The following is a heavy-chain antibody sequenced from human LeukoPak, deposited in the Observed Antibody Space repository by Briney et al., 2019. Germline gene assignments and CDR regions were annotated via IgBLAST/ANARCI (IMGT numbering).Heavy chain of an antibody. V-gene: IGHV5-51*01. CDR1: GYRFTSYW. J-gene: IGHJ3*02. Sequence: GESLKISCKASGYRFTSYWIGWVRQMPGKGLEWMGIIYPGDSETRYSPSFQGQVTISADKSISTTYLQWRSLKASDTARYYCARPTTHLTGYPWDAFDIWGQGTMVTVPS. CDR2: IYPGDSET. D-gene: IGHD3-9*01. CDR3: ARPTTHLTGYPWDAFDI.